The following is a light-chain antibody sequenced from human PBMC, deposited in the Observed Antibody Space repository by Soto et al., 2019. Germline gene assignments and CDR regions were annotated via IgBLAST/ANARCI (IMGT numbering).Light chain of an antibody. J-gene: IGKJ1*01. CDR2: GAS. V-gene: IGKV3-20*01. CDR3: QQYGNSPQT. CDR1: QIVSSNF. Sequence: EDVLTQSPGTVSLSPGERATLSCRASQIVSSNFLAWYQQKPGQAPRLLIYGASDRATGIPDRFTGSGSGTDFTLTISRLEPEDFAVYYCQQYGNSPQTFGQGTKVDIK.